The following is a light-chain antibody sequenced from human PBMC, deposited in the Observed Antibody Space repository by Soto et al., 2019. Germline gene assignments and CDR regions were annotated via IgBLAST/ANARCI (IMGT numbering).Light chain of an antibody. J-gene: IGLJ1*01. CDR1: SSDVGAYNY. CDR3: CSYTNSAYV. Sequence: QSALTQPRSVSGSPGQSVTISCTGTSSDVGAYNYVSWYQQHPAKAPNLMIYDVSKRPSGVPDRFAGSKSGNTATLTISGLQAEDEGDYCCCSYTNSAYVFATGTKLTVL. V-gene: IGLV2-11*01. CDR2: DVS.